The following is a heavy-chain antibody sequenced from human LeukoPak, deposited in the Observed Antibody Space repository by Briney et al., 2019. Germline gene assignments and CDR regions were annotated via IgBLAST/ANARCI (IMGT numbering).Heavy chain of an antibody. CDR1: GYTFTGYY. Sequence: ASVKVSCQASGYTFTGYYMHWVRQAPGQGLEWMGWINPNSGGTSYAQKFQGRVTMTRDTSISTAYMELSRLRSDDTAVYYCARELTGDPSFDYWGQGTLVTVSS. V-gene: IGHV1-2*02. J-gene: IGHJ4*02. D-gene: IGHD7-27*01. CDR2: INPNSGGT. CDR3: ARELTGDPSFDY.